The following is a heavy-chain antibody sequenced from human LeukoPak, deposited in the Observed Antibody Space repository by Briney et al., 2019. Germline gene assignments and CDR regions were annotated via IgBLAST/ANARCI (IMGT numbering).Heavy chain of an antibody. D-gene: IGHD2-15*01. V-gene: IGHV3-53*01. J-gene: IGHJ4*02. CDR2: IYNGGNT. CDR3: ARGGASELYYFDY. CDR1: GFTVSNKY. Sequence: PGGSLRLSCAASGFTVSNKYMSWVRQAPGKRLECVSVIYNGGNTYYADSVKGRFTISRDNSKNTLYLQMNSLRAEDTAVYYCARGGASELYYFDYWGQGTLVTVSS.